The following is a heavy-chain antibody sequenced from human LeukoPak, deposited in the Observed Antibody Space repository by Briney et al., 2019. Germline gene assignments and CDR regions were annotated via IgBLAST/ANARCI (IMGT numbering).Heavy chain of an antibody. J-gene: IGHJ4*02. Sequence: AASVKVSCQASGYSFASYGIIWVRQAPGQGPEWMGWISAYNGHTNSEQKLQGRVTMTTDTSTSTAYMELRSLRSEDTAVYYCATSKSSSWYPDYWGQGTLVTVSS. CDR1: GYSFASYG. D-gene: IGHD6-13*01. V-gene: IGHV1-18*01. CDR3: ATSKSSSWYPDY. CDR2: ISAYNGHT.